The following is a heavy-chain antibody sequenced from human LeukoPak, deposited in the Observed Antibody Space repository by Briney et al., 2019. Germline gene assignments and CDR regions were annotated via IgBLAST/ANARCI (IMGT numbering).Heavy chain of an antibody. CDR1: GGSISSSSYY. D-gene: IGHD7-27*01. CDR3: ARSPGEGYYYYYYMDV. J-gene: IGHJ6*03. CDR2: IYYSGST. Sequence: SETLSLTCTVSGGSISSSSYYWGWIRQPPGKGLEWIGSIYYSGSTYYNPSLKSRVTISVDTSKNQFSLKLSSVPAADTAVYYCARSPGEGYYYYYYMDVWGKGTTVTVSS. V-gene: IGHV4-39*07.